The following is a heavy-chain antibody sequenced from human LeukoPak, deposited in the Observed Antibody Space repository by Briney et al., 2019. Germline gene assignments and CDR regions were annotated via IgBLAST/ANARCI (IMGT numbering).Heavy chain of an antibody. CDR1: AFTLSSYS. J-gene: IGHJ6*03. Sequence: RAGRSQRLFCAAYAFTLSSYSMRWVRQPGGNGRGWVSYVSSSGSNMFYGDSVKDRFNINRGNDKNSPSLQMKSVRGEDTAVYYCERSAGGAYYYLDVWGKGTTVTISS. CDR2: VSSSGSNM. D-gene: IGHD1-26*01. CDR3: ERSAGGAYYYLDV. V-gene: IGHV3-48*04.